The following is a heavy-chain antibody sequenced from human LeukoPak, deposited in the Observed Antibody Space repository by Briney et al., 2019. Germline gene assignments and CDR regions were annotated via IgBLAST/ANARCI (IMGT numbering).Heavy chain of an antibody. CDR2: IYYSGST. V-gene: IGHV4-59*01. D-gene: IGHD6-19*01. J-gene: IGHJ4*02. CDR1: GGSISSYY. CDR3: ARGGQWLDEYKQFDY. Sequence: SETLSLTCTVSGGSISSYYWSWIRQPPGKGLEWIGYIYYSGSTNYNPSLKSRVTISVDTSKNQFSLKLSSVTAADTAVYYCARGGQWLDEYKQFDYWGQGTLVTVSS.